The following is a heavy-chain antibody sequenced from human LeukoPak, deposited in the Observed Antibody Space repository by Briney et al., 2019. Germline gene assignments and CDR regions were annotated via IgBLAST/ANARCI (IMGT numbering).Heavy chain of an antibody. CDR1: GYTVSSHA. D-gene: IGHD6-6*01. Sequence: ASVKVSRKAFGYTVSSHAMNWVRQAPGQGLELMGWINTNTGIPTYAQGFAGRFVFSLDTSVTTAYLQITSLKAEDTAVYYCARDLVSAGFDIWGQGTMVTVSS. CDR2: INTNTGIP. V-gene: IGHV7-4-1*02. CDR3: ARDLVSAGFDI. J-gene: IGHJ3*02.